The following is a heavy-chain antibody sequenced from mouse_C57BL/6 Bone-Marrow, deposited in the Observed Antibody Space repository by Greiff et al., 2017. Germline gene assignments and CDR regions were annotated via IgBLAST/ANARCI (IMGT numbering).Heavy chain of an antibody. V-gene: IGHV1-59*01. D-gene: IGHD1-1*01. CDR2: IDPSDSYT. J-gene: IGHJ2*01. Sequence: QVQLKQPGAELVRPGTSVKLSCKASGYTFTSYWMHWVKQRPGQGLEWIGVIDPSDSYTNYNQKFKGKATLTVDTSSSTAYMQLSSLTSEDSAVYYCARYYYGSVDDWGQGTTLTVSS. CDR3: ARYYYGSVDD. CDR1: GYTFTSYW.